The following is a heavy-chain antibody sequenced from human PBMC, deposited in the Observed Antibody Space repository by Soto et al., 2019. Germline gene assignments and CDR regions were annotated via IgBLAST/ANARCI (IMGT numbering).Heavy chain of an antibody. D-gene: IGHD1-7*01. CDR1: GGSISSGGYS. Sequence: SETLSLTCAVSGGSISSGGYSWSWIRQPPGKGLEWIGYIYHSGSTYYNPSLKSRVTISRDNSKNTLYLQMNSLRAEDTAVYNCARDRRTTDGMDVWGQGTTVTVSS. CDR3: ARDRRTTDGMDV. CDR2: IYHSGST. J-gene: IGHJ6*02. V-gene: IGHV4-30-2*01.